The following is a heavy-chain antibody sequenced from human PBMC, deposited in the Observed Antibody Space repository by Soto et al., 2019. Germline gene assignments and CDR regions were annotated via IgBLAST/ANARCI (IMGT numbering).Heavy chain of an antibody. CDR1: GFTFSGAA. D-gene: IGHD3-9*01. V-gene: IGHV3-73*01. CDR2: IRNKANNYAS. CDR3: AASSYDTFRDY. J-gene: IGHJ4*02. Sequence: VSLRLSCSASGFTFSGAAMHWVRQASGKGLEWVGRIRNKANNYASSYAPTVKCRFTISRDDSNDTAYLQMNSLETEDTAVYYCAASSYDTFRDYWAQGSLVTVSS.